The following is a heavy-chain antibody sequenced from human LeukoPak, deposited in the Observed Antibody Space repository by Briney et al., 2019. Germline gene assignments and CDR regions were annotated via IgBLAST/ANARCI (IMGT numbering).Heavy chain of an antibody. CDR2: IIPIFGTA. J-gene: IGHJ3*02. CDR1: GGTFSSYA. V-gene: IGHV1-69*06. CDR3: ATNQQSSGSYGLRAFDI. Sequence: SVKVSCKASGGTFSSYAISWVRQAPGQGLEWMGGIIPIFGTANYAQKFQGRVTMTEDTSTDTAYMELSSLRSEDTAVYYCATNQQSSGSYGLRAFDIWGQGTMVTVSS. D-gene: IGHD1-26*01.